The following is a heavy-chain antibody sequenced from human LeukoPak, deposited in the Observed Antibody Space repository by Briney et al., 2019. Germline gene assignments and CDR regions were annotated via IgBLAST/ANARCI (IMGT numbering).Heavy chain of an antibody. J-gene: IGHJ5*02. Sequence: PSDTLSLTCTVSGGSISSGGYYWSWIRQHPGKGLEWNGYIYYSGSPYYNPSLKSRVTISVDTSKNQFSLKLSSVTAADTAVYYCARRYYDSSGYYYWFDPWGQGTLVTVSS. D-gene: IGHD3-22*01. V-gene: IGHV4-31*03. CDR3: ARRYYDSSGYYYWFDP. CDR1: GGSISSGGYY. CDR2: IYYSGSP.